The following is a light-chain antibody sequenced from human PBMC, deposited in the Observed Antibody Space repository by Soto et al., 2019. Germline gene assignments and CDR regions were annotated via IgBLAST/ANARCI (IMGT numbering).Light chain of an antibody. CDR1: SSNIGGNS. CDR3: ATWDSRLRALL. Sequence: QSVMTQPPSVSAPPGQKVTISCSGSSSNIGGNSVSWYQQLPGTAPKLLIYDDNKRPSGIPDRFSGSKSGTSATLGITGFQTGDEADYYCATWDSRLRALLFGGGTKLTVL. V-gene: IGLV1-51*01. J-gene: IGLJ2*01. CDR2: DDN.